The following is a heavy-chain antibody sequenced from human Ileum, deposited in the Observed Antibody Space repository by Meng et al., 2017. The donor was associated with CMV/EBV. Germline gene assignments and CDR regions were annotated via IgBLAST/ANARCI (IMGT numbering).Heavy chain of an antibody. J-gene: IGHJ4*02. D-gene: IGHD1-26*01. CDR2: LYTTGTI. CDR1: SDSLSTFS. CDR3: ATTYSDGDWNFDY. V-gene: IGHV4-4*07. Sequence: QGHLQESGPGLVKPSRTLSLTCTVSSDSLSTFSWHWIRQPAGKGLEWIGRLYTTGTIKYNPSLMSRLTMSLDTSKSQFSLNLRSLTAADTAVYYCATTYSDGDWNFDYWGQGTLVTVSS.